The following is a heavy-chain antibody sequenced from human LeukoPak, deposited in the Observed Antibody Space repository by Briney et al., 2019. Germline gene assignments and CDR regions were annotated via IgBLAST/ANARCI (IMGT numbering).Heavy chain of an antibody. CDR1: GGTFSSYA. Sequence: SVKVSCKASGGTFSSYAISWVRQAPGQGLEWMGGIIPIFGTANYAQKFQGRVTITTDESTSTAYMELSSLRSEDTAVYYCAREDRYYYDSSGYYQHWGQGNPVTVSS. CDR2: IIPIFGTA. D-gene: IGHD3-22*01. V-gene: IGHV1-69*05. J-gene: IGHJ1*01. CDR3: AREDRYYYDSSGYYQH.